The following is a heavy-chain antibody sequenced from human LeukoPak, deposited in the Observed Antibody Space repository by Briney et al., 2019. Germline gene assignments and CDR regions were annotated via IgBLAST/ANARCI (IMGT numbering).Heavy chain of an antibody. CDR3: AKGAGIAVAGEGYFDY. D-gene: IGHD6-19*01. CDR1: GFTFRAYA. CDR2: ISGSGGST. Sequence: GGSLRLSCAASGFTFRAYAITWIRQAPGKGLEWVSAISGSGGSTYYADSVKGRFTTSRDNSKNTLYLQMNSLRAEDTAVYYCAKGAGIAVAGEGYFDYWGQGTLVTVSS. V-gene: IGHV3-23*01. J-gene: IGHJ4*02.